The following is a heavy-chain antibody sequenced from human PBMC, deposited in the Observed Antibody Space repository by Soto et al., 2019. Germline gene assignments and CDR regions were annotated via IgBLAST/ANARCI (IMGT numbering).Heavy chain of an antibody. V-gene: IGHV4-34*01. D-gene: IGHD2-2*01. CDR2: INHSGST. CDR3: ARVGCSSTSCPISFDY. CDR1: GGSFSGYY. J-gene: IGHJ4*02. Sequence: SETLSLTCAVYGGSFSGYYWSWIRQPPGKGLEWIGEINHSGSTNYNPSLKSRVTISVDTSKNQFSLKLSSVTAADTAVYYCARVGCSSTSCPISFDYWGQGTLVTVSS.